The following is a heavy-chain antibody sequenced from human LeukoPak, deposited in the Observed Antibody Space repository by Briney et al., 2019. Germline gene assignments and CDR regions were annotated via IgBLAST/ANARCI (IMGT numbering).Heavy chain of an antibody. CDR3: ARDAGSYVDY. V-gene: IGHV3-66*01. J-gene: IGHJ4*02. D-gene: IGHD3-10*01. CDR2: IYSGGST. Sequence: GGSLGLSFAASGFTVSSNYMSWVRQAPGKGLEWVSVIYSGGSTYYADSVKGRFTISRDNSKNTLYLQMNSLRAEDTAVYYCARDAGSYVDYWGQGTLVTVSS. CDR1: GFTVSSNY.